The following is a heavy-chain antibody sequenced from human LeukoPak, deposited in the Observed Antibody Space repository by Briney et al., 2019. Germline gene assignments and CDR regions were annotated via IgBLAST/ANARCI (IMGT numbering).Heavy chain of an antibody. CDR2: FDPEDGET. V-gene: IGHV1-24*01. CDR1: GYTLTELS. D-gene: IGHD1-7*01. Sequence: ASAKVSCKVSGYTLTELSMHWVRQAPGKGLEWMGGFDPEDGETIYAQKFQGRVTMTEDTSTDTAYMELSSLRSEDTAVYYCATASTKLELRGFDPWGQGTLVTVSS. CDR3: ATASTKLELRGFDP. J-gene: IGHJ5*02.